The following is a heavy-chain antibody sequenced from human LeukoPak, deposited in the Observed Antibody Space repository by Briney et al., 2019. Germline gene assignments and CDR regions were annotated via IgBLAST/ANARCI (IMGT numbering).Heavy chain of an antibody. J-gene: IGHJ4*02. CDR3: TTFTIFGVVNPGY. Sequence: SVKVSCKASGGTFSSYAISWVRQAPGQGLEWMGGIIPIFGTANYAQKFQGRVTMTEDTSTDTAYMELSSLRSEDTAVYYCTTFTIFGVVNPGYWGQGTLVTVSS. D-gene: IGHD3-3*01. V-gene: IGHV1-69*06. CDR1: GGTFSSYA. CDR2: IIPIFGTA.